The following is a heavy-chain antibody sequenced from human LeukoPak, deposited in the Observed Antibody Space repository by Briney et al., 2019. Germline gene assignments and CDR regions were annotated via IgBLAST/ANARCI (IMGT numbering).Heavy chain of an antibody. Sequence: GGSLRLSCAASGFTVSSNYMSWVRQAPGKGLEWVSVIYSGGGTYYADSVKGRFTISRDNSKNTLYLQMNSLRAEDTAVYYCARALSSGSYGDYWGQGTLVTVSS. J-gene: IGHJ4*02. D-gene: IGHD1-26*01. CDR1: GFTVSSNY. CDR2: IYSGGGT. V-gene: IGHV3-66*01. CDR3: ARALSSGSYGDY.